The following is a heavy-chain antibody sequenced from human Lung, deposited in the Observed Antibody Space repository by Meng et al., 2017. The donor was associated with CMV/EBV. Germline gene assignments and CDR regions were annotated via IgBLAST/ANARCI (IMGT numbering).Heavy chain of an antibody. J-gene: IGHJ4*02. D-gene: IGHD5-18*01. CDR3: ARGAGTAMAPAGY. Sequence: GEXXKISCAASGFTFDDYGMSWVRQAPGKGLEWVSGINWNGSSTGYADSVKGRFTISRDNAKNSLYLQMNSLRAEDTALYHCARGAGTAMAPAGYWDQGTLVTVSS. CDR1: GFTFDDYG. CDR2: INWNGSST. V-gene: IGHV3-20*01.